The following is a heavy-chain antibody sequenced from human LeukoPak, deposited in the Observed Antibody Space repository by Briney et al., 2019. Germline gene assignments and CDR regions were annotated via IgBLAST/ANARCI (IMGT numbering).Heavy chain of an antibody. CDR1: GGSISSYY. CDR3: ARVGRYGYNLEYFDY. Sequence: PSETLSLTCTVSGGSISSYYWSWIRQPPGKGLEWLGYIYYSGSTNYNPSLESRVTISVDTSKNQFSLKLSSVTAADTAVYYCARVGRYGYNLEYFDYWGQGTLVTVSS. J-gene: IGHJ4*02. CDR2: IYYSGST. D-gene: IGHD5-24*01. V-gene: IGHV4-59*01.